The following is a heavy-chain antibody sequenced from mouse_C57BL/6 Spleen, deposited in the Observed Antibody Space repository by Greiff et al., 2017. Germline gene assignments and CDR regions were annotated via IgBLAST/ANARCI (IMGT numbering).Heavy chain of an antibody. CDR2: ISDGGSYT. V-gene: IGHV5-4*01. CDR1: GFTFSSYA. J-gene: IGHJ4*01. Sequence: EVQLVESGGGLVKPGGSLKLSCAASGFTFSSYAMSWVRQTPEKRLEWVATISDGGSYTYYPDNVKGRFTISRDNAKNNLYLQMSHLKSEDTAMYYCARDQEADYAMDYWGQGTSVTVSS. CDR3: ARDQEADYAMDY. D-gene: IGHD3-2*02.